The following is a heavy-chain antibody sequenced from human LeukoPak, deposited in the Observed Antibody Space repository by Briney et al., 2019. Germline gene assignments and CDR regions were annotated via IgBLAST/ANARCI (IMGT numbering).Heavy chain of an antibody. J-gene: IGHJ4*02. CDR1: GCTIFIYS. D-gene: IGHD3-10*01. V-gene: IGHV3-48*04. CDR2: ISSSSSTL. CDR3: AKRGVVIRGILVIGYHQEAYHYDH. Sequence: GSLRLSCGASGCTIFIYSMHWVGRAAGKGLVGVSYISSSSSTLYYADSVKGRFTVSRDNAKNSLHLHMSSLRAEDTAVYYCAKRGVVIRGILVIGYHQEAYHYDHWGQGVLVTVSS.